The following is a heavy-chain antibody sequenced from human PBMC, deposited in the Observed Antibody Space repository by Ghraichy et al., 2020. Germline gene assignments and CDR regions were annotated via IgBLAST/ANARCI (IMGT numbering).Heavy chain of an antibody. D-gene: IGHD4-23*01. Sequence: SETLSLTCTVSGGSISSISYYWGWIRQPPGKGLEWFGSIYYSGTTYYNPSLKSLVTMSVDTSKNQFSLKLTSMTAADTAVYYCARIRWYGSGIAYYFEYWGQGTLVTVSS. CDR2: IYYSGTT. V-gene: IGHV4-39*01. J-gene: IGHJ4*02. CDR1: GGSISSISYY. CDR3: ARIRWYGSGIAYYFEY.